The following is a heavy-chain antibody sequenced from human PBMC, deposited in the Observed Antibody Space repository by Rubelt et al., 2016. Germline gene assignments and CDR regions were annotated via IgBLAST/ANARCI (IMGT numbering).Heavy chain of an antibody. D-gene: IGHD1-14*01. CDR1: GFTFSSYA. V-gene: IGHV4-31*02. CDR2: IYYSGST. Sequence: VQLLESGGGLVQPGGSLRLSCAASGFTFSSYAMSWVRQHPGKGLEWIGYIYYSGSTYYNPSLKSRVTISVDTSKNQFSLKLSSVTAADTAVYYCARELGRKGVDYWGQGTLVTVSS. J-gene: IGHJ4*02. CDR3: ARELGRKGVDY.